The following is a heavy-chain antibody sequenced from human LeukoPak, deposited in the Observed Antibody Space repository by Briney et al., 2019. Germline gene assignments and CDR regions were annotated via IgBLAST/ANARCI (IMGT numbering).Heavy chain of an antibody. V-gene: IGHV4-34*01. CDR1: GGSFSGYH. CDR3: ARVRAARPFDY. CDR2: INHSGST. J-gene: IGHJ4*02. D-gene: IGHD6-6*01. Sequence: SETLSLTCAVYGGSFSGYHWSWIRQPPGKGLEWIGEINHSGSTNYDPSLKSRVTISVDTSKNQFSLKLSSVTAADTAVYYCARVRAARPFDYWGQGTLVTVSS.